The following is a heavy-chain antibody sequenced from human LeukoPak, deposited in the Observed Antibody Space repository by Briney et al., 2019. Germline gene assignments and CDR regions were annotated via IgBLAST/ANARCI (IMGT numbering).Heavy chain of an antibody. Sequence: SETLSLTCTVSGGSISSYYWSWIRQPPGKGLEWIGYIYYSGSTNYNPSLKSRVTISVDTSKNQFSLKLSSVTAADTAVYYCARQLELNYYYYYMDVWGKGTTVTVSS. D-gene: IGHD1-1*01. J-gene: IGHJ6*03. CDR1: GGSISSYY. CDR2: IYYSGST. CDR3: ARQLELNYYYYYMDV. V-gene: IGHV4-59*01.